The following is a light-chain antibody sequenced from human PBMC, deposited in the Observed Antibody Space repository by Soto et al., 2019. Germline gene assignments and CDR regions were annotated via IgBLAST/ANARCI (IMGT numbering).Light chain of an antibody. V-gene: IGKV1D-13*01. CDR1: QAISSA. Sequence: AIQLTQSPSSLSASVGDRVTITCRASQAISSALAWYQKKPGKAPKPLIYDASSLESGVPSRFSGSGSGTDFTLTISSLQPEDFATYYCQQFYNYPLTFGGGTKVEIK. J-gene: IGKJ4*01. CDR3: QQFYNYPLT. CDR2: DAS.